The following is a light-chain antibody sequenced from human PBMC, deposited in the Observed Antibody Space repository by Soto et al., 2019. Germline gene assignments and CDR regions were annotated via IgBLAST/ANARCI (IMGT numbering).Light chain of an antibody. V-gene: IGKV1-9*01. Sequence: IQLTQSPSSLSASVGDRVTITCRASQGISSYLAWYQQKPGKAPKLLIYAASTLQSGVPSRFSGSGSGTAFTLTISSLQAEDFATYYCHQLNSYPLTFGQGTRLEIK. CDR2: AAS. CDR3: HQLNSYPLT. J-gene: IGKJ5*01. CDR1: QGISSY.